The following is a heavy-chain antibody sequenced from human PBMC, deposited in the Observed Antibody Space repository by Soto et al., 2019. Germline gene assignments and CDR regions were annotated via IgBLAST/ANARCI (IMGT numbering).Heavy chain of an antibody. CDR2: INHSGST. CDR3: ARLAGYCSGTNCYGYYGMDV. J-gene: IGHJ6*02. Sequence: SETLSLTCAVYGGSFSGYYWSWIRQPPGKGLEWIGEINHSGSTNYNPSLKGRVTISVDTSKNQFSLKLSSVTAADTAVFYCARLAGYCSGTNCYGYYGMDVWGQGTTVTVSS. CDR1: GGSFSGYY. V-gene: IGHV4-34*01. D-gene: IGHD2-2*01.